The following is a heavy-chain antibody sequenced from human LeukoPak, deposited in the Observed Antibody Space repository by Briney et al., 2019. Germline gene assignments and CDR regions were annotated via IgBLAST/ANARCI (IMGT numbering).Heavy chain of an antibody. D-gene: IGHD5-12*01. V-gene: IGHV3-48*01. Sequence: GGSLRLSCAASGFTFSTYGMNWVRQAPGRGLEWVSYISGSSSAIYYTDSVKGRFTISRDNAEKSVYLQMNGLRAEDTAVYYCATYSGYDRIFDHWGQGTLVTVSS. J-gene: IGHJ4*02. CDR3: ATYSGYDRIFDH. CDR1: GFTFSTYG. CDR2: ISGSSSAI.